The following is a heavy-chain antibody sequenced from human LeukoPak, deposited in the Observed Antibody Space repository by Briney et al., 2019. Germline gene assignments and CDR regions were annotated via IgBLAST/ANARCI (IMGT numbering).Heavy chain of an antibody. CDR2: IFSGGDT. Sequence: GGSLRLSCAASGFTVTSNYMSWVRQAPGKGLEWVSVIFSGGDTYYADSVKGRFTISRDNSKNTLYLQMNSLRAEDTAVYYCARMATIIDYFDFWGQGTLVTVSS. CDR3: ARMATIIDYFDF. J-gene: IGHJ4*02. V-gene: IGHV3-66*01. D-gene: IGHD5-24*01. CDR1: GFTVTSNY.